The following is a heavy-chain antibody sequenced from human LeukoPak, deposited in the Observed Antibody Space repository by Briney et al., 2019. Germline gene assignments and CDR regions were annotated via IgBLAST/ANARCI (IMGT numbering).Heavy chain of an antibody. J-gene: IGHJ4*02. V-gene: IGHV1-2*02. Sequence: ASVKVSCKASGYTFTAYFLHWVRQAPGQGLEWMGWINPNSGGTNYAQKFQGRVTMTRDTSISTAYMELSRLRSDDTAVYYCARDYSSGYYDSSGYHWDYWGQGTLVTVSS. CDR1: GYTFTAYF. CDR3: ARDYSSGYYDSSGYHWDY. D-gene: IGHD3-22*01. CDR2: INPNSGGT.